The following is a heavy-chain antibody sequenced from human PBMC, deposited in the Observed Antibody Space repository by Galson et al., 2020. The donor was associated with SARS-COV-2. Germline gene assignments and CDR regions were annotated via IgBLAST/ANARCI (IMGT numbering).Heavy chain of an antibody. CDR2: MNPNSGNT. J-gene: IGHJ4*02. CDR1: GYTFTSYD. D-gene: IGHD6-19*01. V-gene: IGHV1-8*01. CDR3: ARHLDKGSGWYSLSYYYFDY. Sequence: ASVKVSCKASGYTFTSYDINWVRQATGQGLEWMGWMNPNSGNTGYAQKFQGRVTMTRNTSISTAYMELSSRRSDDTAVYYCARHLDKGSGWYSLSYYYFDYWGQGTLVTVSS.